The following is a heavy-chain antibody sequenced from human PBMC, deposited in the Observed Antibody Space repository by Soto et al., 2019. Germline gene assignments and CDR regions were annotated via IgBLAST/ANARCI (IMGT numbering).Heavy chain of an antibody. Sequence: ASVKVSCKASGDTFSNYGISWVRQAPGQGLEWMGGFSAYNGNIKFAQKVQGRVNITTDTFTSTAYMELRSLRSDDTAVYYCARAPPGEGAAMFDLWRQGTLLTVSS. CDR1: GDTFSNYG. D-gene: IGHD3-10*01. CDR2: FSAYNGNI. J-gene: IGHJ5*02. CDR3: ARAPPGEGAAMFDL. V-gene: IGHV1-18*01.